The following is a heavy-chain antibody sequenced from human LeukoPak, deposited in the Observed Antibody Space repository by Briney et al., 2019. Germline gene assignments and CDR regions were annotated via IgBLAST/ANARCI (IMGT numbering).Heavy chain of an antibody. CDR1: GASISSGDYY. D-gene: IGHD3-16*02. Sequence: SQTLSLTCTVSGASISSGDYYWSWIRQAPGKGLEWIGYIYYSGSTSYNPSLKSRVIISVDTSKNQFSLKLTSVTAADTAVYYCVRGPNYVWGSYRYFDYWGQGTLVTVSS. CDR2: IYYSGST. CDR3: VRGPNYVWGSYRYFDY. V-gene: IGHV4-30-4*01. J-gene: IGHJ4*02.